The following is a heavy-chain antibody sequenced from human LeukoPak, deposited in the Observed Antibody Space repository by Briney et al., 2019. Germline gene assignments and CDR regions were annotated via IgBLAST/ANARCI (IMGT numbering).Heavy chain of an antibody. D-gene: IGHD6-13*01. J-gene: IGHJ5*02. V-gene: IGHV3-30*02. CDR2: IRYDGSNK. Sequence: GGSLRLSCAASGFDFITYSMNWVRQAPGKGLEWVAFIRYDGSNKYYADSVKGRFTISRDNSKNTLYLQMNSLRAEDTAVYYCAKDGKSSSWYTNWFDPWGQGTLVTVSS. CDR1: GFDFITYS. CDR3: AKDGKSSSWYTNWFDP.